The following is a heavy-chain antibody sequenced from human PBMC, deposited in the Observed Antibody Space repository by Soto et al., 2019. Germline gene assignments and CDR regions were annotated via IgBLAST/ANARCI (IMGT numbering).Heavy chain of an antibody. J-gene: IGHJ6*02. CDR2: IYPGDSDT. V-gene: IGHV5-51*01. CDR1: GYSFTSYW. CDR3: ARQVKDYYYYYGMDV. Sequence: PGESLKISCKGSGYSFTSYWIGWVRQMPGKGLEWMGIIYPGDSDTRYSPSFQGQVTISADKSISTAYLQWSSLKASDTAMYYCARQVKDYYYYYGMDVWGQGTTVTVSS.